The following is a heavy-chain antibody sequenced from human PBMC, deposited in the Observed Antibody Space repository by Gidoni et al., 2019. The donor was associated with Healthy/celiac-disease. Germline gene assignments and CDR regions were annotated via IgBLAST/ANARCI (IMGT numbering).Heavy chain of an antibody. CDR3: ARAAPRVGATSPPDY. CDR2: ISSSSSDI. CDR1: GFTFSSYS. Sequence: EVQLVESGGGLVKPGGYLRLSGAASGFTFSSYSMNWGRQAQGKGLEWVSSISSSSSDIYYAASVKGRFTISRDNAKNSLYLQMNSLRAEDTAVYYCARAAPRVGATSPPDYWGQGTLVTVSS. V-gene: IGHV3-21*01. J-gene: IGHJ4*02. D-gene: IGHD1-26*01.